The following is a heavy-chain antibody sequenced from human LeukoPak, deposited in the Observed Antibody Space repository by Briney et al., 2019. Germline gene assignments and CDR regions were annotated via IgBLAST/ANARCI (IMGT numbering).Heavy chain of an antibody. CDR1: GESISSFY. CDR3: ARDDLARLGEFYMDV. Sequence: SETLSLTCSVSGESISSFYWSWVRQPAGRGLEWIGRIYNGASPDYNPSLKSRLTMSVDTSMNQVSLKLTSVTAAVTAVYYCARDDLARLGEFYMDVWGKGTTVTIS. J-gene: IGHJ6*03. CDR2: IYNGASP. D-gene: IGHD3-16*01. V-gene: IGHV4-4*07.